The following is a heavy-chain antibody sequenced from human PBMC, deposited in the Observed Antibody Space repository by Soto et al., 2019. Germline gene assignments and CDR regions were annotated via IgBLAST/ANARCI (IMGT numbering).Heavy chain of an antibody. D-gene: IGHD5-18*01. CDR2: IASDSSYK. V-gene: IGHV3-30*18. Sequence: QVQLVESGGGVVQPGTSLRLSCAASGFTFSTSVIHWVRQAPGKGLEWLAVIASDSSYKNCTGSVKGRFTISRDNSKSTLYLEMSSLRAEDTAVYYCAKEYTAHRHFDYWGLGTLVTVSP. CDR3: AKEYTAHRHFDY. J-gene: IGHJ4*02. CDR1: GFTFSTSV.